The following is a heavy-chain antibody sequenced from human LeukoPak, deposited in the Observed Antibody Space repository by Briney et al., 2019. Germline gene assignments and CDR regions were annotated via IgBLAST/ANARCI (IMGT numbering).Heavy chain of an antibody. CDR2: IWYDGSNK. V-gene: IGHV3-33*01. CDR3: ARDGDYGTGSYYRGCIDS. D-gene: IGHD3-10*01. CDR1: GFTFSSYG. Sequence: GGSLRLSCAASGFTFSSYGMHWVRQAPGKGLEWVAVIWYDGSNKYYADSVKGRFTISRDNSKNTLYLQMNSLRADDTAVYYCARDGDYGTGSYYRGCIDSWGQGTPVTVSP. J-gene: IGHJ4*02.